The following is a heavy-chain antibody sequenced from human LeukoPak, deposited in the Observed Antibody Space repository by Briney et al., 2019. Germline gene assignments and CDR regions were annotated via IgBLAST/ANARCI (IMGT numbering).Heavy chain of an antibody. CDR2: IYYSGST. CDR1: GGSISSGGYY. D-gene: IGHD3-10*01. V-gene: IGHV4-31*03. Sequence: KPSETLSLTCTVSGGSISSGGYYWSWIRQHPGKGLEWIGYIYYSGSTYYNPSLKSRVTISVDTSKNQFSLKLSSVTAADTAVYYCARGVRPMAATIWGQGTMVTVSS. J-gene: IGHJ3*02. CDR3: ARGVRPMAATI.